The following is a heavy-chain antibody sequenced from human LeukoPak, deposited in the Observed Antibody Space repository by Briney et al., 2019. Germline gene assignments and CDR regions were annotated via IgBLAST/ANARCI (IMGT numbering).Heavy chain of an antibody. J-gene: IGHJ6*03. CDR3: ARDSVLWFGELSIHYYMDV. V-gene: IGHV4-61*02. Sequence: SETLSLTCTVSGDSISSGSYYWSWIRQPAGKGLEWIGRIYTSGSTNYNPSLKSRVTISVDTSKNQFSLKLSSVTAADTALYYRARDSVLWFGELSIHYYMDVWGKGTTVTVSS. D-gene: IGHD3-10*01. CDR2: IYTSGST. CDR1: GDSISSGSYY.